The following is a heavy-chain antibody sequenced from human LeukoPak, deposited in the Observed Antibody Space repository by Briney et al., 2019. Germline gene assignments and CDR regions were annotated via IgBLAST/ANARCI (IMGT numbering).Heavy chain of an antibody. D-gene: IGHD6-13*01. V-gene: IGHV4-30-2*01. CDR2: IYHSGST. CDR3: ARDGPGYSSSWYTYFDY. Sequence: SETLSLTCTVSGGSISSGGYYWSWIRQPPGKGLEWIGYIYHSGSTYYNPSLKSRVTISVDRSKNQFSLKLSSVTAADTAVYYCARDGPGYSSSWYTYFDYWGQGTLVTVSS. CDR1: GGSISSGGYY. J-gene: IGHJ4*02.